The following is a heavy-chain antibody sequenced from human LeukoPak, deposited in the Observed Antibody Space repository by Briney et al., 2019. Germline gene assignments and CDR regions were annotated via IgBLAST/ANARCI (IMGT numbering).Heavy chain of an antibody. Sequence: GGSLRLSCTASGFTFSDSYMSWIRQPPGKGLEWISKIGSSNVYTNYADSVKGRFTISRDNADNSLFLQMDSLRAEDTAVYYCARVYCSGGACNRYFLDFWGQGTLVTVSS. J-gene: IGHJ4*02. V-gene: IGHV3-11*06. CDR3: ARVYCSGGACNRYFLDF. CDR1: GFTFSDSY. CDR2: IGSSNVYT. D-gene: IGHD2-15*01.